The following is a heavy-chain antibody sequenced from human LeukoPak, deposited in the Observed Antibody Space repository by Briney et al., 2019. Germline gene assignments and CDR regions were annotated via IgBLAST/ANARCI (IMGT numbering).Heavy chain of an antibody. D-gene: IGHD2-21*01. CDR3: ARDMWSNGLFDY. V-gene: IGHV1-18*01. CDR2: ISAYNGNT. Sequence: ASVKVSCKASGYTFTRYGISWVRQAPGHGLGWMGWISAYNGNTNYAQKLQGRVTMTTDTSTITAYMELRSLRSDDTAVYYCARDMWSNGLFDYWGQGTLVTVSS. CDR1: GYTFTRYG. J-gene: IGHJ4*02.